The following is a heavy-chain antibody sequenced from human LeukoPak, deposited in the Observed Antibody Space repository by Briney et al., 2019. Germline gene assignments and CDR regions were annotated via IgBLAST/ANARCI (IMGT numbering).Heavy chain of an antibody. CDR3: ASSYCSSTSCYDTIDY. CDR2: INPNSGGT. D-gene: IGHD2-2*01. V-gene: IGHV1-2*02. Sequence: ASVKVSCKASGYTFSGYYIFWVRRAPGQGLEWMGWINPNSGGTNYAQKFQGRVTMTRDTSISTAYMELSRLRSDDTAVYYCASSYCSSTSCYDTIDYWGQGTLVTVSS. J-gene: IGHJ4*02. CDR1: GYTFSGYY.